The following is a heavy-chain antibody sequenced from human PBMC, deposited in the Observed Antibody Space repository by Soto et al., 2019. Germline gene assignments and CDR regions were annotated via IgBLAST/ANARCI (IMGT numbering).Heavy chain of an antibody. D-gene: IGHD6-19*01. J-gene: IGHJ4*02. V-gene: IGHV3-13*01. CDR3: ARGRDRVAVAGFMYYFDY. Sequence: PGGSLRLSCAASGFTFSSYDMHWVRQATGKGLEWVSAIGTAGDTYYPGSVKGRFTISRENAKNSLYLQMNSLRAEDTAVYYCARGRDRVAVAGFMYYFDYWGQGTLVTVSS. CDR2: IGTAGDT. CDR1: GFTFSSYD.